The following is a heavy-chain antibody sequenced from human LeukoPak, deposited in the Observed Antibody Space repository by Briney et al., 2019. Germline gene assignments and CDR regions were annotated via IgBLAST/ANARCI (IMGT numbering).Heavy chain of an antibody. CDR2: IYHSGST. J-gene: IGHJ5*02. V-gene: IGHV4-38-2*02. CDR3: ARDGGAYYYGSGSYDTKIFFEIPFDP. Sequence: SETLSLTCAVSGYSISSGYYWGWIRQPPGKGLEWIGSIYHSGSTYYNPSLKSRGTISVDTSKNQFSLKLSSVTAAETAVYYCARDGGAYYYGSGSYDTKIFFEIPFDPWGQGTLVTVSS. CDR1: GYSISSGYY. D-gene: IGHD3-10*01.